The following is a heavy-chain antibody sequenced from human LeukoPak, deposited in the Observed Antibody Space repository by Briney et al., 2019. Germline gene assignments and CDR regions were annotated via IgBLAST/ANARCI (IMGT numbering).Heavy chain of an antibody. CDR2: MNPNSGNT. J-gene: IGHJ4*02. CDR3: ARADYDTSASTRKQIDY. CDR1: GYSFINYD. D-gene: IGHD3-22*01. Sequence: ASVKVSCKASGYSFINYDINWVRQATGQGLEWMGWMNPNSGNTAYAQKFQGRVTMTRNTSISTAYMELSSLKSEDTAVYFCARADYDTSASTRKQIDYWGQGTLVTVSS. V-gene: IGHV1-8*01.